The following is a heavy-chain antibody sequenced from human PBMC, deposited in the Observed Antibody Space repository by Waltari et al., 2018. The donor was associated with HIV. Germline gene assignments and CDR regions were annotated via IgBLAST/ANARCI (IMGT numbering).Heavy chain of an antibody. V-gene: IGHV4-34*01. CDR2: INYSAST. J-gene: IGHJ4*02. CDR3: ARGRYDNGSSLPLDQ. D-gene: IGHD2-15*01. Sequence: VQLQQWGAGLLKASETLSLTGAVSGGSLSTYYWSWIRQHPAKVLEWIGEINYSASTNNDPSLKGRVTMSVETSKKQCFLNMTSVTAAHTAVDYGARGRYDNGSSLPLDQWGQGTLFLGSS. CDR1: GGSLSTYY.